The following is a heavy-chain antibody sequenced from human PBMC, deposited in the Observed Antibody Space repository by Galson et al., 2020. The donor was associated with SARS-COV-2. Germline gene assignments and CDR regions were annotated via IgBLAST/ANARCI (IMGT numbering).Heavy chain of an antibody. CDR3: ARPTLGATSPFVH. CDR1: GFTFSAYW. J-gene: IGHJ4*02. Sequence: GGSLRLSCEASGFTFSAYWMTWVRQAPGQGLEWVANIQPDGSAVYYVDSVKGRFAISRDNAKNSVFLQLNSLRADDTAVYYCARPTLGATSPFVHWGQGTLVTGS. D-gene: IGHD1-26*01. V-gene: IGHV3-7*01. CDR2: IQPDGSAV.